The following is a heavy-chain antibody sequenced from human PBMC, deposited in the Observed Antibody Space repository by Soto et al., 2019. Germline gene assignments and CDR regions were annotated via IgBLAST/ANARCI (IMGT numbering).Heavy chain of an antibody. CDR2: IYSGGST. CDR1: GFTVSSNY. J-gene: IGHJ6*02. V-gene: IGHV3-53*01. D-gene: IGHD3-22*01. CDR3: ARGKRYYDSSGYYSRGMDV. Sequence: GGSLRLSCAASGFTVSSNYMSWVRQAPGKGLEWVSVIYSGGSTYYADSVKGRFTNSRDNSKNTLYLQMNSLRAEDTAVYYCARGKRYYDSSGYYSRGMDVWGQGTTVTVSS.